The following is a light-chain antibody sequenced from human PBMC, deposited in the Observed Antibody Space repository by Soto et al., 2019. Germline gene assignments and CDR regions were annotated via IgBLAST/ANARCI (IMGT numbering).Light chain of an antibody. Sequence: EVVLTQSPGTLSLSPGESATLSCRASQSVSSTYLAWYQQKPGQAPRLLIYGASNRATGIPDRFSGSGSGTDFTLTIRRLEPEDFAVYFCQQYDVSPFTFGPGTQVDVK. CDR2: GAS. V-gene: IGKV3-20*01. CDR3: QQYDVSPFT. CDR1: QSVSSTY. J-gene: IGKJ3*01.